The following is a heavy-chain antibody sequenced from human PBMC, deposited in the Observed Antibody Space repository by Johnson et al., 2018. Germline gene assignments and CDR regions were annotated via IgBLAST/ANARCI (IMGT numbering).Heavy chain of an antibody. CDR2: ITNSGRAI. Sequence: QVQLVQSVGGLVKPGGSXRLSCEASGFTFSDYYMTWIRQAPGKGLEWLSYITNSGRAIYYADPLKGRFTIPRANAKNSRSLQMNSLSAEDTAVYYFASARDRANYMDVWGKGTTVTVSS. CDR1: GFTFSDYY. J-gene: IGHJ6*03. CDR3: ASARDRANYMDV. V-gene: IGHV3-11*04. D-gene: IGHD2-15*01.